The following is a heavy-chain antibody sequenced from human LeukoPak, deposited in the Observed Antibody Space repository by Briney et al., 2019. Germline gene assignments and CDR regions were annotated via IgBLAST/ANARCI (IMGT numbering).Heavy chain of an antibody. Sequence: PGGSLRLSCAASGFTFSSYGMHWVRQAPGKGLEWVAVIWYDGSNKYYADSVKGRFTISRDNSKNTLYLQMNSLRAEDTAVYYCAKVSVSGDWNDAFDIWGQGTMVTVSS. V-gene: IGHV3-33*06. J-gene: IGHJ3*02. CDR3: AKVSVSGDWNDAFDI. D-gene: IGHD2-21*02. CDR1: GFTFSSYG. CDR2: IWYDGSNK.